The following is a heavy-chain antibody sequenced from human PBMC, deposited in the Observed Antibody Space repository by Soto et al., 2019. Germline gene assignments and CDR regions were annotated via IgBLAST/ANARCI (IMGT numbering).Heavy chain of an antibody. D-gene: IGHD3-10*01. J-gene: IGHJ4*02. Sequence: PGKGLEWIGYIYYSGSTNYNPSLKSRVTISVDTSKNQFSLKLSSVTAADTAVYYCARDPNRISGTKYFFDYRGQGTLVIVSS. CDR3: ARDPNRISGTKYFFDY. V-gene: IGHV4-59*01. CDR2: IYYSGST.